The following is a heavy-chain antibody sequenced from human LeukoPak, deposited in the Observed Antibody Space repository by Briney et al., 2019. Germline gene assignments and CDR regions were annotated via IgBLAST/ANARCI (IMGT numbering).Heavy chain of an antibody. CDR2: ISPSGDIR. J-gene: IGHJ4*02. V-gene: IGHV3-23*01. CDR1: GFTFSNHG. CDR3: AKNAGYSYGLYYFDY. Sequence: GGTLRLSCAASGFTFSNHGMNWVRQAPGKGLEWVSGISPSGDIRYYADSVKGRFTISRDNPKNTVHLQMDSLRAEDSAVYYCAKNAGYSYGLYYFDYWGQGTLVTVSS. D-gene: IGHD5-18*01.